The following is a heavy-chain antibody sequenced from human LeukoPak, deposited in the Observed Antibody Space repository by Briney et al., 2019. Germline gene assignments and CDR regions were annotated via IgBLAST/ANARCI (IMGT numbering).Heavy chain of an antibody. CDR1: GYSFSDHY. J-gene: IGHJ6*02. CDR2: IHPDSGGT. CDR3: ARVPGPTRYYGLDV. Sequence: ASVKVSCKASGYSFSDHYIHWVRQAPGQGLEWMGWIHPDSGGTIYAQNFHGRLTVHRDRSLGTAYMELTRLTSDDTAMYYCARVPGPTRYYGLDVWGQGTTVIVTS. D-gene: IGHD3-16*02. V-gene: IGHV1-2*02.